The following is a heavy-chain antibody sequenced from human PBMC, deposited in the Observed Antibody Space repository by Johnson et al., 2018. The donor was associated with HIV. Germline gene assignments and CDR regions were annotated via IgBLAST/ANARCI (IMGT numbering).Heavy chain of an antibody. CDR1: GFTFTHYW. D-gene: IGHD6-6*01. CDR2: IKQDGSEK. V-gene: IGHV3-7*05. CDR3: ARGGQLVLDAFDI. J-gene: IGHJ3*02. Sequence: VQLVESRGGLVQPGGSLRLSCAASGFTFTHYWMSCVRQAPGKGLEWVANIKQDGSEKYYVDSVKGRFTISKDNAKNSLYLQMNSLRAEDTAVYYCARGGQLVLDAFDIWGQGTMVTVSS.